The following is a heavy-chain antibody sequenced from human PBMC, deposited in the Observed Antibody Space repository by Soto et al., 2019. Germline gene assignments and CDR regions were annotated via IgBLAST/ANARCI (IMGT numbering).Heavy chain of an antibody. CDR3: AREITPPTKVTANYFDY. D-gene: IGHD2-21*02. V-gene: IGHV4-30-2*01. CDR2: IYHSGST. J-gene: IGHJ4*02. CDR1: GGSISSGGYS. Sequence: SETLSLTCAVSGGSISSGGYSWSWIRQPPGKGLEWIGYIYHSGSTYYNPSLKSRVTISVDRSKNQFSLKLSSVTAADTAVYYCAREITPPTKVTANYFDYWGKGTLVTVS.